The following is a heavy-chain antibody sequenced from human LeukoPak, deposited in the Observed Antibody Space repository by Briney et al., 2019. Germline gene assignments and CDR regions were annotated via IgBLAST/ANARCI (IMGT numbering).Heavy chain of an antibody. Sequence: GESLKISGKGSGYSFNTYWIGWVRQMPGKGLEWMGIIYPGDSDTKYSPSFQGQVTISADKSISTAYLQWSSLKASDTAMYYCARGYFDWLIDYWGQGTLVTVSS. CDR2: IYPGDSDT. D-gene: IGHD3-9*01. CDR3: ARGYFDWLIDY. CDR1: GYSFNTYW. J-gene: IGHJ4*02. V-gene: IGHV5-51*01.